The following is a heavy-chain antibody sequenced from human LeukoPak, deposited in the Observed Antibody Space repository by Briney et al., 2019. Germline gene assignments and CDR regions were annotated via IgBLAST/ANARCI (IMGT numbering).Heavy chain of an antibody. Sequence: ASVKVSCKASGYTFTSYYINWVRQATGQGLEWMGGMNPSGGNTCYAQKFQGSVTMTRNTSISTAYMELTSLRSEDTAVYYCARGRWSSRPVHIFDPWGQGTLVTVSS. CDR1: GYTFTSYY. V-gene: IGHV1-8*01. CDR3: ARGRWSSRPVHIFDP. J-gene: IGHJ5*02. D-gene: IGHD2-15*01. CDR2: MNPSGGNT.